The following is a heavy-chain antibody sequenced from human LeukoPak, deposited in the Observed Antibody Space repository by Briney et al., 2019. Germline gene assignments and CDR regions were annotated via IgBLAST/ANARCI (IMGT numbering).Heavy chain of an antibody. V-gene: IGHV1-18*01. CDR3: ARLILRYRPSYDAFDI. J-gene: IGHJ3*02. CDR2: ISGHNGNT. CDR1: GYTFTSYG. D-gene: IGHD2-15*01. Sequence: ASVKVSCKASGYTFTSYGISWVRQAPGQGLEWMGWISGHNGNTNYAQKLQGRVTMTTDTSTSTAYMELRSLRSDDTAVYYCARLILRYRPSYDAFDIWGQGTMVTVSS.